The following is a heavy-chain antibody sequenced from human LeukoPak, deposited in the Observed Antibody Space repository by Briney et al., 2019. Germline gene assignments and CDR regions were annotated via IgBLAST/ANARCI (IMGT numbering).Heavy chain of an antibody. J-gene: IGHJ4*02. CDR2: ISYDGSNK. Sequence: GGSLRLSCAASGFTFSSYGMHWVRQAPGKGLEWVAVISYDGSNKYYADSVKGRFTISRDNSKNTLYLQMNSLRAEDTAEYYCAKVHSGYDYHPADCWGQGTLVTVSS. V-gene: IGHV3-30*18. CDR1: GFTFSSYG. CDR3: AKVHSGYDYHPADC. D-gene: IGHD5-12*01.